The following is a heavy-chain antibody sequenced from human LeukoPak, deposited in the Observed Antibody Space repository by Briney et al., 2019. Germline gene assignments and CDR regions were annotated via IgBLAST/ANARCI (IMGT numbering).Heavy chain of an antibody. D-gene: IGHD3-10*01. J-gene: IGHJ4*02. CDR3: ARDYYGSGSYPFDY. CDR2: IYSGGST. Sequence: GGSLRLSCAASGFTFSSFAMGWVRQAPGKGLEWVSVIYSGGSTYYADSVKGRFTISRDNSKNTLYLQMNSLRAEDTAVYYCARDYYGSGSYPFDYWGQGTLVTVSS. V-gene: IGHV3-66*01. CDR1: GFTFSSFA.